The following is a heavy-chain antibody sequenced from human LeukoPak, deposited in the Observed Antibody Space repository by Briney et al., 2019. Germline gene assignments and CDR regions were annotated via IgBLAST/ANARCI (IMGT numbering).Heavy chain of an antibody. CDR3: ARRNSNYVSPTTPNNWFDP. D-gene: IGHD4-11*01. J-gene: IGHJ5*02. CDR1: GGSISSSSYY. CDR2: IYYSGST. V-gene: IGHV4-39*01. Sequence: KPSETLSLTCTVSGGSISSSSYYWGWIRQPPGKGLEWIGSIYYSGSTYYNPSLKSRVTISVDTSKNQFSLKLSSVTAADTAVYYCARRNSNYVSPTTPNNWFDPWGQGTLVTVSS.